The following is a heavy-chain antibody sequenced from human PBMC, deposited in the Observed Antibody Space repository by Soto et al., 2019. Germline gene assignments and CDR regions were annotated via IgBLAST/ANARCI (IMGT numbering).Heavy chain of an antibody. CDR2: ISGSGGST. CDR3: AKDLFGELLINENGMDV. D-gene: IGHD3-10*01. J-gene: IGHJ6*02. Sequence: GGSLRLSCAASGFTFSSYAMSWVRQAPGKGLEWVSAISGSGGSTYYADSVKGRFTIARDNSKNTLYLQMNSLRAEDTAVYYCAKDLFGELLINENGMDVWGQGTTVTVSS. CDR1: GFTFSSYA. V-gene: IGHV3-23*01.